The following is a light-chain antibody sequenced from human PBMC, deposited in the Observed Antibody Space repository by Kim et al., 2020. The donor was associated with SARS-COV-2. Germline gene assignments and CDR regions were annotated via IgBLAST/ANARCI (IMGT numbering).Light chain of an antibody. CDR1: DPHIESLT. CDR3: AAWDDSLPGVV. V-gene: IGLV1-44*01. J-gene: IGLJ3*02. CDR2: TDN. Sequence: QRLTLSCSGSDPHIESLTVNWYQPLPGAAPTILFFTDNQRPSGVPDRFSGSKSGTSASLAISGIQPEDEADYYCAAWDDSLPGVVFGGGTQLTVL.